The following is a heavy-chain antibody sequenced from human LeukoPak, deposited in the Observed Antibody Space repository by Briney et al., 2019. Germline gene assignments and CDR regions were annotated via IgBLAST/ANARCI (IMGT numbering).Heavy chain of an antibody. J-gene: IGHJ4*02. CDR1: GFSLSTSGVG. V-gene: IGHV2-5*01. CDR3: AHSWITIFGVVNIDY. CDR2: IYWNDDK. Sequence: SGPTLVNPTQTLTLTCTFSGFSLSTSGVGVGWIRQPPGKALEWLALIYWNDDKRYSPSLKSRLTITKDTSKDQVVLTMTNMDPVDTATYYCAHSWITIFGVVNIDYWGQGTLVTVSS. D-gene: IGHD3-3*01.